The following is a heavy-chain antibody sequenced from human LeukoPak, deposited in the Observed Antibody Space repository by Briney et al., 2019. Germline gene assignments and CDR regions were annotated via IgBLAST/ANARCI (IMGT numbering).Heavy chain of an antibody. D-gene: IGHD5-18*01. CDR2: IWYDETYK. CDR1: GFTFSSYA. J-gene: IGHJ4*02. CDR3: AKDPHGSYGPRYFFDS. V-gene: IGHV3-33*06. Sequence: GGSLRLSCAASGFTFSSYAMHWVRQAPGKGLEWVAVIWYDETYKYYADSVKGRFSISRDNSKNTLYLQMNSLRAEDTALYYCAKDPHGSYGPRYFFDSWGQGTLVTVSS.